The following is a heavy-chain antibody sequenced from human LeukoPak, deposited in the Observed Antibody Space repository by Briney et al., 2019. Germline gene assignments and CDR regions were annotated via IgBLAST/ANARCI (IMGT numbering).Heavy chain of an antibody. J-gene: IGHJ6*02. CDR3: ARDSRSPHYYGMDV. Sequence: ASVKVSCKASGYTFTSYGISWVRQAPGQGLEWMGWISAYNGNTNYAQKLQGRVTMTTDTSTSTAYMELRSLRSDDTAVYYCARDSRSPHYYGMDVWGQGTTVTVSS. CDR1: GYTFTSYG. CDR2: ISAYNGNT. V-gene: IGHV1-18*01.